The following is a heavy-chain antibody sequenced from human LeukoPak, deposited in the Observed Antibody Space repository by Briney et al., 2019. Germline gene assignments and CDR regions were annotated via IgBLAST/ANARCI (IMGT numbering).Heavy chain of an antibody. CDR3: ARAPIRTYYYDSSGYSYYYGMDV. CDR2: INHSGST. Sequence: SETLSLTCAVYGGSFSGYYWSWIRQPPGKGLEWIGEINHSGSTNYNPSLKSRVTISVDRSKNQFSLKLSSVTAADTAVYYCARAPIRTYYYDSSGYSYYYGMDVWGQGTTVTVSS. J-gene: IGHJ6*02. V-gene: IGHV4-34*01. D-gene: IGHD3-22*01. CDR1: GGSFSGYY.